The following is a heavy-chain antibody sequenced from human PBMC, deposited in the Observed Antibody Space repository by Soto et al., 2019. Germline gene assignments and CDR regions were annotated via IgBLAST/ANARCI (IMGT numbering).Heavy chain of an antibody. D-gene: IGHD3-22*01. CDR3: VREHDLPNYYDSSGREGYFDL. CDR1: GGSISSYY. V-gene: IGHV4-59*01. Sequence: QVQLQESGPGLVKPSETLSLTCTVSGGSISSYYWSWIRQPPGKGLEWIGYIYYSGSTNYNPSLKRRVTISVDTSKNQFSLKLSSVTAADTAVYYCVREHDLPNYYDSSGREGYFDLWGRGTLVTVSS. CDR2: IYYSGST. J-gene: IGHJ2*01.